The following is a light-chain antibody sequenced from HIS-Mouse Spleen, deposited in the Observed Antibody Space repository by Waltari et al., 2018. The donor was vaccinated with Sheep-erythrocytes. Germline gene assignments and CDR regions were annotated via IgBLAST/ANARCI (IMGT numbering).Light chain of an antibody. J-gene: IGLJ3*02. V-gene: IGLV2-23*01. CDR2: EGS. CDR1: SRDVGSYNL. CDR3: AAWDDSLSGPV. Sequence: QSALTQPASVSGSPGQSITISCTGTSRDVGSYNLVPWYQQPPGKAPKLMIYEGSKRPSGVSNRFSGSKSGNTASLTISGLQAEDEADYYCAAWDDSLSGPVFGGGTKLTVL.